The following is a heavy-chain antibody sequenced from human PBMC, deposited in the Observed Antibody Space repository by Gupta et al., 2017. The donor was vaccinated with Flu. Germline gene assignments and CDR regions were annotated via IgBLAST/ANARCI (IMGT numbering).Heavy chain of an antibody. J-gene: IGHJ4*02. Sequence: DSVRGRFTISRDNAKNSLYLQMNSLRDDDTAVYYCARGHWDSWGQGTLVTV. D-gene: IGHD1-1*01. V-gene: IGHV3-48*03. CDR3: ARGHWDS.